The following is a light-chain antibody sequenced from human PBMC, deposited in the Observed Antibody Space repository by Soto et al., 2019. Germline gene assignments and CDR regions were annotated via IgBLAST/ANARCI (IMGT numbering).Light chain of an antibody. Sequence: DIQRTQSTYALSAVVVGPYTITCRVSQSISSWLAWYQLKPGKAPKLLIYDASTLRCGVPSRYSGSGSGTEFTLTISNRVPDDFAGYYYHLYESHPPWTFGQGTKVDI. J-gene: IGKJ1*01. V-gene: IGKV1-5*01. CDR1: QSISSW. CDR3: HLYESHPPWT. CDR2: DAS.